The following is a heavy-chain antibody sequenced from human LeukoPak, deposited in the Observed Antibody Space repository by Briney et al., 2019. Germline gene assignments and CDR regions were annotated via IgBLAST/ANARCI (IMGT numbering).Heavy chain of an antibody. CDR3: ARAGGTMILPAVDY. J-gene: IGHJ4*02. CDR1: GFTFSDYY. Sequence: GGSLRLPCAASGFTFSDYYMSWIRQAPGKGLEWVSYISSSGSTIYYADSVKGRFTISRDNAKNSLYLQMNSLGAEDTAVYYCARAGGTMILPAVDYWGQGTLVTVSS. CDR2: ISSSGSTI. V-gene: IGHV3-11*01. D-gene: IGHD3-22*01.